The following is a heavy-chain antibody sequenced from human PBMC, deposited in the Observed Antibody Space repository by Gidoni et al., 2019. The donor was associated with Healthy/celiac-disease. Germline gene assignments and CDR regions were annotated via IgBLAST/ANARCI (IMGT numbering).Heavy chain of an antibody. CDR2: IFYSGST. V-gene: IGHV4-59*01. D-gene: IGHD4-4*01. CDR3: ARDSPPVTTGYYYYGMDV. Sequence: QVQLQESGPGLVKPSETLSLTCTVSGGSISSSFWSWIRQPPGKGLEWIGYIFYSGSTNYNPSLKSRVTISVDTSKNQFSLILSSVTAADPAVYYCARDSPPVTTGYYYYGMDVWGQGTTVTVSS. J-gene: IGHJ6*02. CDR1: GGSISSSF.